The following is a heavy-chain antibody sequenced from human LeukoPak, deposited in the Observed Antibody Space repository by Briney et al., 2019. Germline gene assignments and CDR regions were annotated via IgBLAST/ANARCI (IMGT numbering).Heavy chain of an antibody. V-gene: IGHV3-7*01. J-gene: IGHJ4*02. Sequence: GGSLRLSCAASGFTFSSYWMSWVRQAPGKGLEWVANIKQDGSEKYYVDSVRGRFTISRDNAKNSLYLQMNSLRAEDTAVYYCARIMITFGGVIAPADYWGQGTLVTVSS. D-gene: IGHD3-16*02. CDR2: IKQDGSEK. CDR3: ARIMITFGGVIAPADY. CDR1: GFTFSSYW.